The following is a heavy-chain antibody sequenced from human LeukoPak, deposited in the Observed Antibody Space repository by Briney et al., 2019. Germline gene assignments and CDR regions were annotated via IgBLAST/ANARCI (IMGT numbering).Heavy chain of an antibody. CDR1: GFTFSSYA. CDR2: ISGSGGST. D-gene: IGHD6-19*01. CDR3: AKEGDIAVASYGMDV. V-gene: IGHV3-23*01. J-gene: IGHJ6*02. Sequence: AGGSLRLSCAASGFTFSSYAMSWVRQAPGKGLEWVSAISGSGGSTYYADSVKGRFTISRDNSKNTLYLQMNSLRAEDTAVYYCAKEGDIAVASYGMDVWGQGTTVTVSS.